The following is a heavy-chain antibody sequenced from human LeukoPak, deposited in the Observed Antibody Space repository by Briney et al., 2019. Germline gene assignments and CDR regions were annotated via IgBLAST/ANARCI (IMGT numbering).Heavy chain of an antibody. D-gene: IGHD3-22*01. CDR1: GYTFRGYY. V-gene: IGHV1-2*02. J-gene: IGHJ4*02. CDR2: INPNSGGT. CDR3: ARGPSSITMIVVVRPIDY. Sequence: ASMKVSCKASGYTFRGYYMHWVRQAPGQGLEWMGWINPNSGGTNYAQKFQGRVTMTRDTSISTAYMELSRLRSDDTAVYYCARGPSSITMIVVVRPIDYWGQGTLVTVSS.